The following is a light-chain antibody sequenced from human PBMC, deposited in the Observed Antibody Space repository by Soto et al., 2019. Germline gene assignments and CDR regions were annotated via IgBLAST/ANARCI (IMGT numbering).Light chain of an antibody. CDR2: EAS. V-gene: IGKV3-15*01. CDR1: QSVNSN. J-gene: IGKJ4*01. Sequence: EIVMTQSPATLSVSPGERATLSCRASQSVNSNLAWYQQKRGQAPRLLIYEASSRATGIPARFSAGGSGTEFTPTISTLQSEDFAVYYCEQYNNWPLTFGGGTNVEIK. CDR3: EQYNNWPLT.